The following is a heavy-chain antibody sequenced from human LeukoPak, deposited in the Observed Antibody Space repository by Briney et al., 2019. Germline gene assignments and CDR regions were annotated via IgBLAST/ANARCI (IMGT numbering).Heavy chain of an antibody. D-gene: IGHD3-22*01. Sequence: GGSLRLSCAASGFIFDDYAMHWVRQVPGKGLEWVSVIAWNSDIICYADPVKGLFTISRDNYQGSLYLQMTSLRAEDTAFYYCAKAFYYDHSGNHFDYWGQGTLVTVSS. CDR3: AKAFYYDHSGNHFDY. V-gene: IGHV3-9*01. CDR1: GFIFDDYA. CDR2: IAWNSDII. J-gene: IGHJ4*02.